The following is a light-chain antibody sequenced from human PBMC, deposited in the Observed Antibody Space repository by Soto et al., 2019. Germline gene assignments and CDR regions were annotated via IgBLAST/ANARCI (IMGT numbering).Light chain of an antibody. CDR3: QQYNNWPPWT. J-gene: IGKJ1*01. CDR1: QSVSSN. CDR2: GAS. Sequence: EIVMTQSPATLSVSPGERATLSCRASQSVSSNLAWYQQKPGQAPRLLIYGASTRATGIPARFSGSGSGTEFSPTIISRQSEDFVVYYCQQYNNWPPWTFGQGTKVEIK. V-gene: IGKV3-15*01.